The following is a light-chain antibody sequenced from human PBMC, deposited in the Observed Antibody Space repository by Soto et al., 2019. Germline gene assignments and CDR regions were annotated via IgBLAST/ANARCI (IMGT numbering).Light chain of an antibody. CDR2: KAS. CDR1: QSISSY. V-gene: IGKV1-5*03. Sequence: DIQITHSPSSLSASVVDRVTITFLASQSISSYLNWYQQKPGKAPKLLIYKASTLKSGVPSRFSGSGSGTEFTLTISSLQPDDFATYYCQNYNSYSEAFGQGTKVDIK. CDR3: QNYNSYSEA. J-gene: IGKJ1*01.